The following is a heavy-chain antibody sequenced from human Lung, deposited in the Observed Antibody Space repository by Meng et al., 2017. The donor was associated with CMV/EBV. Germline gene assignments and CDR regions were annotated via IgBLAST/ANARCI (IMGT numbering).Heavy chain of an antibody. J-gene: IGHJ6*02. CDR3: ARLGVTRAVGYYYYAMDV. CDR1: GYRFTSYW. V-gene: IGHV5-51*01. CDR2: IYPDDSDT. D-gene: IGHD4-23*01. Sequence: GGSLRLXCKGSGYRFTSYWIGWVRQMPGKGLDWMGIIYPDDSDTRYSPSFQGQVTISADKSISTAYLQWRSLKASDTAIYYCARLGVTRAVGYYYYAMDVWGQGTTVTVSS.